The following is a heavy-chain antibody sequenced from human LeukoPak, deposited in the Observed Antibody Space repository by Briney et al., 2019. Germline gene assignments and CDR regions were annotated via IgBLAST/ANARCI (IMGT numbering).Heavy chain of an antibody. CDR2: ISSSSSTI. D-gene: IGHD2-8*01. V-gene: IGHV3-48*01. J-gene: IGHJ5*02. CDR3: ARDWGRLYGSFDP. CDR1: GFTFSSYS. Sequence: PGGSLRLSCAASGFTFSSYSMNWVRQAPGKGLEWVSYISSSSSTIYYADSVKGRFTTSRDNAKNSLYLQMNSLRAEDAAVYYCARDWGRLYGSFDPWGQGTLVTVSS.